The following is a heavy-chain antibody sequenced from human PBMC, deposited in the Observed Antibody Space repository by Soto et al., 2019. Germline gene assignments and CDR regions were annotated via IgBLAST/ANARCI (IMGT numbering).Heavy chain of an antibody. Sequence: GASVKVSCKVSGYTLTELSMHWVQQAPGKGLEWMGGFDPEDGETIYAQKFQGRVTMTEDTSTDTAYMELSSLRSEDTAVYYCATDLQQPVLRPNSYYYYGMDVWGQGTTVTVSS. V-gene: IGHV1-24*01. D-gene: IGHD6-6*01. CDR2: FDPEDGET. CDR3: ATDLQQPVLRPNSYYYYGMDV. CDR1: GYTLTELS. J-gene: IGHJ6*02.